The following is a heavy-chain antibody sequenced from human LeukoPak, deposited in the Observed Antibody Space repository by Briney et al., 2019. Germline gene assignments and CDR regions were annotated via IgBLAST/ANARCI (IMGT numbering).Heavy chain of an antibody. V-gene: IGHV4-34*01. J-gene: IGHJ4*02. CDR2: INHSGST. Sequence: SETLSLTCAVYGVSFSGYYWSWIRQPPGKWLEWIGEINHSGSTNYNPSLKSRVTISVDTSKNQFSLKLSSVTGADTAVYYCAREGYDYDFWSGYYRRFDYWGQGTLVTVSS. CDR1: GVSFSGYY. CDR3: AREGYDYDFWSGYYRRFDY. D-gene: IGHD3-3*01.